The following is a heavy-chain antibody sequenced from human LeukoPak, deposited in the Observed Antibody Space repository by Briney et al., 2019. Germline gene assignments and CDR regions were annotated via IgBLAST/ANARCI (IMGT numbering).Heavy chain of an antibody. V-gene: IGHV1-2*02. D-gene: IGHD3-22*01. J-gene: IGHJ4*02. CDR3: ARESRYYDSSGHDPFDY. CDR1: GYTFTGYY. Sequence: ASVKVSCKASGYTFTGYYMHWVRQAPGQGLEWMGWVNPNSGGTNYAQKFQGRVTMTRDTSISTAYMELSRLRSDDTAVYYCARESRYYDSSGHDPFDYWGQGTLVTVSS. CDR2: VNPNSGGT.